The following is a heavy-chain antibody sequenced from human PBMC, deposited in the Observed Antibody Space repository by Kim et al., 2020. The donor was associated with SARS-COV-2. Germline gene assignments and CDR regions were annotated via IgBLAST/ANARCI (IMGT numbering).Heavy chain of an antibody. CDR3: AKGLTGIAVAGWGREDYVDY. CDR1: GFTFSSYA. Sequence: GGSLRLSCAASGFTFSSYAMHWVRQAPGKGLEWVAVIWYDGSNKYYADSVKGRFTISRDNSKNTLYLQMNSLRAEDTAVYYCAKGLTGIAVAGWGREDYVDYWGQGTLVTVSS. CDR2: IWYDGSNK. D-gene: IGHD6-19*01. V-gene: IGHV3-33*06. J-gene: IGHJ4*02.